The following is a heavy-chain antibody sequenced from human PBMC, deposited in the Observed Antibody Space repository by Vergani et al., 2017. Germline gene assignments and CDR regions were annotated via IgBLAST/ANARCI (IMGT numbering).Heavy chain of an antibody. Sequence: QVQLQESGPGLVKPSETLSLTCTVSGGSISSYYWSWIRQPPGKGLEWIGYIYYSGSTNYNPSLKSRVTISVDTSKNQFSLKLSSVTAADTAVYYCARDLSRPGYGSGSYNDYYGMDVWGQGTTVTVSS. CDR3: ARDLSRPGYGSGSYNDYYGMDV. J-gene: IGHJ6*02. CDR1: GGSISSYY. V-gene: IGHV4-59*01. CDR2: IYYSGST. D-gene: IGHD3-10*01.